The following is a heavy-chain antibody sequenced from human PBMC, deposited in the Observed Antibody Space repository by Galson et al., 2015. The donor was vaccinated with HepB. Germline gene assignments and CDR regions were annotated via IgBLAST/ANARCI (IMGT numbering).Heavy chain of an antibody. J-gene: IGHJ4*02. D-gene: IGHD2-15*01. CDR1: EFTFSIYW. Sequence: SLRLSCAVSEFTFSIYWMNWVRQAPGKGLEWVGNIKADGSETYYVDSVKGRFTISRDNAKNTLYLQINSLRADDTAVYYCARGISTPGTDYWGQGTPVTVSS. CDR3: ARGISTPGTDY. CDR2: IKADGSET. V-gene: IGHV3-7*03.